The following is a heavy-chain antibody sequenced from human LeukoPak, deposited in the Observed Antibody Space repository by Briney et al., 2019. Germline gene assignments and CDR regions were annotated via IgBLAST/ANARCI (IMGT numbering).Heavy chain of an antibody. Sequence: GGSLRLSCAASGFTFSGYGMNWVRQAPGKGLEWVSSISSGGSYMYYADSLKGRFTISRDNAKNSLYLQMNSLRAEDTAVYYCARRLSALDYWGQGTLVTVSS. CDR3: ARRLSALDY. CDR1: GFTFSGYG. J-gene: IGHJ4*02. CDR2: ISSGGSYM. V-gene: IGHV3-21*01.